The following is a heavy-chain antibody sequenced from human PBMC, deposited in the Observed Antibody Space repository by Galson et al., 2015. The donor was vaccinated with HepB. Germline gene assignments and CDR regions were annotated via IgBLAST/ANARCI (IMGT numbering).Heavy chain of an antibody. CDR2: ISSSSSYI. Sequence: SLRLSCAASGFTFSSYSMNWVRQAPGKGLEWVSSISSSSSYIYYADSVKGRFTISRDNAKNSLYLQMNSLRAEDTAVYYCARDHLPNYGDYEQYKHDAFDIWGQGTMVTVSS. CDR3: ARDHLPNYGDYEQYKHDAFDI. D-gene: IGHD4-17*01. CDR1: GFTFSSYS. J-gene: IGHJ3*02. V-gene: IGHV3-21*01.